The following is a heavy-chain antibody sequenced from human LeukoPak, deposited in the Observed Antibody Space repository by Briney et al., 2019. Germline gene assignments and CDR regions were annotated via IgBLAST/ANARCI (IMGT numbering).Heavy chain of an antibody. D-gene: IGHD3-22*01. Sequence: GASVKVSCKASGYTFTGYYLHWVRQAPGQGLEWMGCINPNSGGTKYAQKFQGRVTMTRDTSISTAYMELTGLGSDDTAVYYCARGGYYDSSGFDNWGQGTLVTVSP. CDR2: INPNSGGT. CDR1: GYTFTGYY. J-gene: IGHJ4*02. CDR3: ARGGYYDSSGFDN. V-gene: IGHV1-2*02.